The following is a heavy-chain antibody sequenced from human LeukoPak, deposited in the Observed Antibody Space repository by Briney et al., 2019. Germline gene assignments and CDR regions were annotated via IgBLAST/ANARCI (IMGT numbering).Heavy chain of an antibody. CDR3: ARGQLRFLEWLLPDYYYYGMDV. J-gene: IGHJ6*02. D-gene: IGHD3-3*01. CDR1: GYTFTSYD. Sequence: ASVKVSCKASGYTFTSYDINWVRQATGQGLEWMGWMNPNSGNTGYAQKFQGRVTMTRNTSISTAYVELSSLRSEDTAVYYCARGQLRFLEWLLPDYYYYGMDVWGQGTTVTVSS. CDR2: MNPNSGNT. V-gene: IGHV1-8*01.